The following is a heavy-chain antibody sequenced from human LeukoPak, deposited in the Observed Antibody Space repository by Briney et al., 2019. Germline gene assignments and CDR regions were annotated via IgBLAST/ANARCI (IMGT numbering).Heavy chain of an antibody. J-gene: IGHJ4*02. V-gene: IGHV3-48*04. CDR2: ISSSSSTI. Sequence: GGSLRLSCAASGFTFSSYSMNWVRQAPGKGLEWVSYISSSSSTIYYADSVKGRFSISRDNAKNSLYLQMNSLGAEDTAVYYCARDLLGWELHYFDYWGQGTLVTVSS. CDR3: ARDLLGWELHYFDY. D-gene: IGHD1-26*01. CDR1: GFTFSSYS.